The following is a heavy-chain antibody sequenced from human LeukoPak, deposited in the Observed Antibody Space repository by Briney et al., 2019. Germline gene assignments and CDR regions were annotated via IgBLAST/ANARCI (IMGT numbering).Heavy chain of an antibody. Sequence: ASVKVSCXISDHTFSSDGFTWVRQAPGKGLEWMGWINVYNGKTDYAHKFQGRVTMTTDTSTNTAYMDLRSLRSDDTAMYYCANRGQQLYDYWGQGTLVTVSS. V-gene: IGHV1-18*01. CDR2: INVYNGKT. D-gene: IGHD6-13*01. CDR3: ANRGQQLYDY. J-gene: IGHJ4*02. CDR1: DHTFSSDG.